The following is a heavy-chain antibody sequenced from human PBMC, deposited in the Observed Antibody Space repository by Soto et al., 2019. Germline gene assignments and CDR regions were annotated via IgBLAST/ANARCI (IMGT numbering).Heavy chain of an antibody. CDR1: GFTFSHYG. V-gene: IGHV3-33*01. J-gene: IGHJ4*02. Sequence: QVQLVESGGGVVQPGRSLRLSCEASGFTFSHYGMHWVRQAPGKGLEWVAVILNDGSRQHYADSVKGRLTISRDYSKNTLYLDMNSLRVEDTAVYYCARDDDYGDNGLDYWGQGTLVTVSS. CDR3: ARDDDYGDNGLDY. D-gene: IGHD4-17*01. CDR2: ILNDGSRQ.